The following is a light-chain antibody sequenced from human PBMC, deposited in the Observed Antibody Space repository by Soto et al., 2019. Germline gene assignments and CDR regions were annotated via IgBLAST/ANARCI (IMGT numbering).Light chain of an antibody. CDR3: QQRYAWPPIT. Sequence: EIVLTQSPATLSLSPGERATLSCRASRSVRSYLAWYQQKPGQAPRLLIYDASNRAAGIPARFSGSGSETDFTLTNSNLEPEDFAVYYCQQRYAWPPITFGQGKRLEIK. CDR2: DAS. V-gene: IGKV3-11*01. CDR1: RSVRSY. J-gene: IGKJ5*01.